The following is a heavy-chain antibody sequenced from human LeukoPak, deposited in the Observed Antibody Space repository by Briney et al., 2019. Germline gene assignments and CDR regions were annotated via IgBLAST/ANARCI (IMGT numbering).Heavy chain of an antibody. CDR1: GFTFSSYW. Sequence: AGRSLRLSCAASGFTFSSYWMSWVRQDPGKGLEWVANIKKDGSEKYYVDSVKGRFTISRDNAKNPLYLQMNSLRAEDTAVYYCARDAVLRYSLTHAFDIWGQGTMVTVSS. CDR2: IKKDGSEK. CDR3: ARDAVLRYSLTHAFDI. D-gene: IGHD3-9*01. J-gene: IGHJ3*02. V-gene: IGHV3-7*01.